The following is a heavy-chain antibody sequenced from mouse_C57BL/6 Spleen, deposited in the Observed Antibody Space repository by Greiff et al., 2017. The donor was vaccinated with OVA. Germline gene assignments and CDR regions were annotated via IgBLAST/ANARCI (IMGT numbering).Heavy chain of an antibody. V-gene: IGHV1-69*01. J-gene: IGHJ4*01. D-gene: IGHD4-1*02. Sequence: VQLQQPGAELVMPGASVKLSCKASGYTFTSYWMHWVKQRPGQGLEWIGEIDPSDSYTNYNQKFKGKSTLTVDKSSSTAYMQLSSLTSEDSAVYYCATQLGYYYAMDYWGQGTSVTVSS. CDR3: ATQLGYYYAMDY. CDR2: IDPSDSYT. CDR1: GYTFTSYW.